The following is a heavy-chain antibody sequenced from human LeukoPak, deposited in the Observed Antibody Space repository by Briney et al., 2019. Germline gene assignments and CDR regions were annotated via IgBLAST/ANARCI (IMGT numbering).Heavy chain of an antibody. CDR1: GGTFSSYA. J-gene: IGHJ3*02. Sequence: SSVKVSCKASGGTFSSYAISWVRQAPGQGLEWMGGIIPIFGTANYAQKFQGRVTITADESTSTAYIELSSLRSEDTAVYYCARGRDGYNDAFDIWGQGTMVTVSS. CDR3: ARGRDGYNDAFDI. D-gene: IGHD5-24*01. CDR2: IIPIFGTA. V-gene: IGHV1-69*01.